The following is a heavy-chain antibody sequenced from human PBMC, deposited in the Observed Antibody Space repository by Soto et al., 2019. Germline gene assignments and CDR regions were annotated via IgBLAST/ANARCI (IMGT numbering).Heavy chain of an antibody. Sequence: GASVKVSCKASGYTFTTYSMHWVRQAPGQRXEWMGWIHAGNGNTEHSQKFQGRVTITRDTSASTAYLELGSLRSEDTAVYYCARAACSSTSCYNYYAYGMGVWGQGTAVTVSS. D-gene: IGHD2-2*01. J-gene: IGHJ6*02. CDR1: GYTFTTYS. CDR2: IHAGNGNT. CDR3: ARAACSSTSCYNYYAYGMGV. V-gene: IGHV1-3*01.